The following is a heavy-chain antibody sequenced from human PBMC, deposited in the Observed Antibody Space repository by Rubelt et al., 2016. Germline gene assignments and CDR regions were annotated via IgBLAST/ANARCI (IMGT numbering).Heavy chain of an antibody. CDR1: GYTFTSYG. CDR2: ISAYNGNT. CDR3: ARGRGQWLVEWDD. D-gene: IGHD6-19*01. Sequence: QVQLVQSGAEVKKPGASVKVSCKASGYTFTSYGIRWLRQAPGQGLERIGWISAYNGNTNVAQRLQGRVTRTTDTSTGTVYMELGSVGSEDAAVYDCARGRGQWLVEWDDWGQGTLVTVSS. V-gene: IGHV1-18*01. J-gene: IGHJ4*02.